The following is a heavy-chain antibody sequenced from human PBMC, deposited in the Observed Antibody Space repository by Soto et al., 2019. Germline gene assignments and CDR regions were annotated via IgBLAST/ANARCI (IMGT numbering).Heavy chain of an antibody. J-gene: IGHJ5*02. CDR2: VYYTATT. V-gene: IGHV4-61*01. CDR1: GGFVSSASYY. CDR3: ARMRFVEVPYWFDP. D-gene: IGHD2-15*01. Sequence: QVQLQESGPGLVKPSETLSLTCTVSGGFVSSASYYWSWIRQPPGKEMEFIAYVYYTATTKYSPSLKSRASRSLDTSKNQFSLNLSSVTTADTAIYYCARMRFVEVPYWFDPWGQGILVTVS.